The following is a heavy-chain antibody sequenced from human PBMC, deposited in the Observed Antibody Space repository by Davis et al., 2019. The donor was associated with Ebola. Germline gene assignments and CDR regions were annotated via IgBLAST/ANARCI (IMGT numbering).Heavy chain of an antibody. V-gene: IGHV3-11*01. CDR2: IDSSGNII. CDR1: GFTFSAYY. CDR3: GRGSAPADY. D-gene: IGHD6-6*01. Sequence: PGGSLRLSCAASGFTFSAYYMSWIRRTPGKGLEWLSCIDSSGNIIFYGDSVKGRFTVSRDNAKNFLYLHMNSLGAEDTAVYYCGRGSAPADYWGQGTQVTVSS. J-gene: IGHJ4*02.